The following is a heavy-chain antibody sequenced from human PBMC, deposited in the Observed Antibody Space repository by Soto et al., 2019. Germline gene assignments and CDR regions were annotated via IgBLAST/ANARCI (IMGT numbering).Heavy chain of an antibody. CDR1: GGSISSGGYS. CDR2: IYHSGST. Sequence: QLQLQESGSGLVKPSQTLSLTCAVSGGSISSGGYSWSWIRQPPGKGLEWIGYIYHSGSTYYNPSLQSGVTISVDRSKNQFSLKLSSVTAADTAVYYCARTARNYYDSSGYFDYWGQGTLGTVSS. D-gene: IGHD3-22*01. CDR3: ARTARNYYDSSGYFDY. V-gene: IGHV4-30-2*01. J-gene: IGHJ4*02.